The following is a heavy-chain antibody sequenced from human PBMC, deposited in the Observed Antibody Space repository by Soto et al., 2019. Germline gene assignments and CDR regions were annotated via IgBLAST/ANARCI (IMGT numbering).Heavy chain of an antibody. CDR1: GGTFSSYA. Sequence: SVKVSCKASGGTFSSYAISWVRQAPGQGLEWMGGIIPIFGTANYAQKFQGRVTITADESTSTAYMELSSLRSEDTAVYYCARDHGISGYYYYYYYGMDVWGQGTTVNVSS. J-gene: IGHJ6*02. CDR3: ARDHGISGYYYYYYYGMDV. V-gene: IGHV1-69*13. D-gene: IGHD3-22*01. CDR2: IIPIFGTA.